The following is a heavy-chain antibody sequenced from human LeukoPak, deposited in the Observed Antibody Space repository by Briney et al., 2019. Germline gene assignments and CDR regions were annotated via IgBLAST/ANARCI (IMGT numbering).Heavy chain of an antibody. CDR2: INAGNGNT. CDR3: ARDLIGPGAVAGDY. D-gene: IGHD6-19*01. CDR1: GYTFTSYA. V-gene: IGHV1-3*01. J-gene: IGHJ4*02. Sequence: GASVKVSCKASGYTFTSYAMHWVRQAPGQRLEWMGWINAGNGNTKYSQKFQGRVTITRDTSASTAYMELSSLRSEDTAVYYCARDLIGPGAVAGDYWGQGTLVTVSS.